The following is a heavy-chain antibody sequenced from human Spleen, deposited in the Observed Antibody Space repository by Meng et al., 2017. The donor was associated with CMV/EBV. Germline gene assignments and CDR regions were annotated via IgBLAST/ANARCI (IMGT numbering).Heavy chain of an antibody. D-gene: IGHD3-16*01. CDR2: IRYDGSNK. CDR1: GFTVSSNY. J-gene: IGHJ3*02. CDR3: AKESVKLNAFDI. Sequence: GGSLRLSCAASGFTVSSNYMSWVRQAPGKGLEWVAFIRYDGSNKYYADSVKGRFTISRDNSKNTLYLQMNSLRAEDTAVYYCAKESVKLNAFDIWGQGTMVTVSS. V-gene: IGHV3-30*02.